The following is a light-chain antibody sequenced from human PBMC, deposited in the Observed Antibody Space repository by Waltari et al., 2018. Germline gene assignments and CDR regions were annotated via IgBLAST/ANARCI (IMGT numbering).Light chain of an antibody. Sequence: QSVLTQAPSVSGAPGQRLTISCPGGDSSITPFGVHWSQPLPGRVPKLLIYENTNRPSGVPDRFPGTKSGTSASLAIEGLQPEDEGDYYCQSYDNSLRGSLLFGGGTKVTV. CDR1: DSSITPFG. CDR3: QSYDNSLRGSLL. V-gene: IGLV1-40*01. J-gene: IGLJ3*02. CDR2: ENT.